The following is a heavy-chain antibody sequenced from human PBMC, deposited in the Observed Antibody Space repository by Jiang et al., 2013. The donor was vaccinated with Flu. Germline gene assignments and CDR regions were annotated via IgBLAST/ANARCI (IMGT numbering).Heavy chain of an antibody. CDR2: MNPTSGRT. V-gene: IGHV1-8*01. J-gene: IGHJ6*02. CDR3: ARGGKSGLDV. D-gene: IGHD1-14*01. Sequence: MGWMNPTSGRTDYAQKLQGRVTMTRNASITTAYMELTSLRSEDTAVYYCARGGKSGLDVWGQGTTVTVSS.